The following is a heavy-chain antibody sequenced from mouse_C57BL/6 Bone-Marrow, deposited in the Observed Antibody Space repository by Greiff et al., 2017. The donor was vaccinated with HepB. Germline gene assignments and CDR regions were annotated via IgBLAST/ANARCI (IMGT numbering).Heavy chain of an antibody. V-gene: IGHV1-50*01. CDR1: GYTFTSYW. J-gene: IGHJ1*03. D-gene: IGHD1-1*01. CDR2: IDPSDSYT. Sequence: QVQLQQPGAELVKPGASVKLSCKASGYTFTSYWMQWVKQRPGQGLEWIGEIDPSDSYTNYNQKFKGKATLTVDTSSSTAYMQLSSRTSEDSAVYYCAREGLLRWYFDVWGTGTTVTVSS. CDR3: AREGLLRWYFDV.